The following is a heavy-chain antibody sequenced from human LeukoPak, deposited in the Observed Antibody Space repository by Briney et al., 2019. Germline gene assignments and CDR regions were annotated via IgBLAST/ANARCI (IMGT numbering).Heavy chain of an antibody. CDR2: IIPLFNIT. Sequence: GASVKVSCKASGGTFSTDGITWVRQAPGQGLGGMVGIIPLFNITVYAQNFQGSVTITAGDSTNTAYMELSSLKVSDTAMYYCARLGRSSGDVYNYGFDYWGQGTLVTVSS. J-gene: IGHJ4*02. V-gene: IGHV1-69*13. CDR1: GGTFSTDG. D-gene: IGHD5-24*01. CDR3: ARLGRSSGDVYNYGFDY.